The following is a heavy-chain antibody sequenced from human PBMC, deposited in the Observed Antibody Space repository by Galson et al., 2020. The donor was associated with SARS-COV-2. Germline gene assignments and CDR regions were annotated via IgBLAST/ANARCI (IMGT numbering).Heavy chain of an antibody. D-gene: IGHD6-13*01. Sequence: GGSLRLSCAASGFTFDDYAMHWVRQAPGKGLEWVSGISWNSGSIGYADSVKGRFTISRDNAKNSLYLQMNSLRAEDTALYYCAKDLSSWDYCDYWGQGTLVTVSS. V-gene: IGHV3-9*01. CDR1: GFTFDDYA. CDR3: AKDLSSWDYCDY. CDR2: ISWNSGSI. J-gene: IGHJ4*02.